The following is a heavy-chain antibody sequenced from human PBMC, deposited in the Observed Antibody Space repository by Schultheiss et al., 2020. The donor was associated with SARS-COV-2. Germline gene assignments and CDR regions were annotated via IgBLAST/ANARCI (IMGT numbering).Heavy chain of an antibody. CDR3: AREHYDSSGYYYYYYYGMDV. V-gene: IGHV3-30*01. D-gene: IGHD3-22*01. J-gene: IGHJ6*02. Sequence: GGSLRLSCAASGFAFSSYAVHWVRQAPGRGLEWVAVISYDDSQKYYADFVKGRFTISRDYSKNMLYLQMDSLRTEDTAVYYCAREHYDSSGYYYYYYYGMDVWGQGTTVTVSS. CDR1: GFAFSSYA. CDR2: ISYDDSQK.